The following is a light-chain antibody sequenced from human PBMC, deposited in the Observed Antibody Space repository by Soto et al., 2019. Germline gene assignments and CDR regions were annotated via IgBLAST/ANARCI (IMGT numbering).Light chain of an antibody. Sequence: QSVLTQPRSVSGSPGQSVAISCTGTSRDVDAYDFVSWYQHHPGKAPKLIISEVSKRPSGVSHRLSGCKSGNTASLTISGLQAEDEADYFCCSFAGSFYVFGTGTKLTVL. CDR1: SRDVDAYDF. V-gene: IGLV2-11*01. CDR2: EVS. J-gene: IGLJ1*01. CDR3: CSFAGSFYV.